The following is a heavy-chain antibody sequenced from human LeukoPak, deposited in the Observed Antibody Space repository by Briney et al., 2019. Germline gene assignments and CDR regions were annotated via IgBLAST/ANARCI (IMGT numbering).Heavy chain of an antibody. J-gene: IGHJ4*02. CDR2: IIPIFGTA. Sequence: ASVRVSCKASGGTFSSYAISWVRQAPGQGLEWMGGIIPIFGTANYAQKFQGRVTITADESTSTVYMELSSLRSEDTAVYYCARGDGDSSGVPFDYWGQGTLVTVSS. CDR3: ARGDGDSSGVPFDY. D-gene: IGHD3-22*01. V-gene: IGHV1-69*13. CDR1: GGTFSSYA.